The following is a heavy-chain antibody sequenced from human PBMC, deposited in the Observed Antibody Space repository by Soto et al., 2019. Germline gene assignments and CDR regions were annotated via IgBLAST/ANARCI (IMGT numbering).Heavy chain of an antibody. CDR2: IYYSGST. CDR3: ARVKGVTYYDISTGPPYFDF. Sequence: SETLSLTCTVSGDSIGSYYWSWIRQPPGKGLEWIGNIYYSGSTSYNPALKSRVTISIDTSKNQFSLNLSSVTAADTAVYYCARVKGVTYYDISTGPPYFDFWGQGTLVTVSS. J-gene: IGHJ4*02. D-gene: IGHD3-9*01. V-gene: IGHV4-59*01. CDR1: GDSIGSYY.